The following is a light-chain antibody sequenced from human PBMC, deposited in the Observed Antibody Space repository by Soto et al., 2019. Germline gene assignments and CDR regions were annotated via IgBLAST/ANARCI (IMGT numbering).Light chain of an antibody. CDR2: DVS. CDR1: SSDVGGYNY. Sequence: QSALTQPASVSGSPGQSITISCTGTSSDVGGYNYVSWYQQHPGKAPKLMIYDVSNLPSGVSNRFSGSKSGNTASLTISGLQAEDEADYYSSSYTSSSTPYYVFGTGTKLTVL. V-gene: IGLV2-14*01. J-gene: IGLJ1*01. CDR3: SSYTSSSTPYYV.